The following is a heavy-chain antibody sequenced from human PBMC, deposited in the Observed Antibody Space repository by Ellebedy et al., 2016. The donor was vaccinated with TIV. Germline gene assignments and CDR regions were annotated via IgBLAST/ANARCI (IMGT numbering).Heavy chain of an antibody. D-gene: IGHD3-3*01. V-gene: IGHV1-2*04. Sequence: AASVTVSCKASVSPFTGSYMHCLRHAPGQGLEWMGWMNANSGGTNYAQKFQGWVTMTRYTSISTVYMELSSLRSEDTAVYYCARSSVRSGYYGSRDYWGQGTLVIVSS. CDR3: ARSSVRSGYYGSRDY. CDR1: VSPFTGSY. CDR2: MNANSGGT. J-gene: IGHJ4*02.